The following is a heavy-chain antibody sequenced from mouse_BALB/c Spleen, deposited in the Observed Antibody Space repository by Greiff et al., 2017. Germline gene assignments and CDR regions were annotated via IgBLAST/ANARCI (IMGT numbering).Heavy chain of an antibody. D-gene: IGHD4-1*01. V-gene: IGHV1-4*02. CDR1: GYTFTSYT. J-gene: IGHJ3*01. CDR3: ARLTGTFAY. Sequence: LMESAAELARPGASVKMSCKASGYTFTSYTMHWVKQRPGQGLEWIGYINPSSGYTEYNQKFKDKTTLTADKSSSTAYMQLSSLTSEDSAVYYCARLTGTFAYWGQGTLVTVSA. CDR2: INPSSGYT.